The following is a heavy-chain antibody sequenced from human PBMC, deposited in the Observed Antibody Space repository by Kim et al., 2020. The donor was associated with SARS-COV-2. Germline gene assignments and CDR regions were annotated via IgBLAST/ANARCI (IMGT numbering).Heavy chain of an antibody. J-gene: IGHJ5*02. CDR2: IYYSGST. CDR3: ARLPSSRGGIFGVVTYNWFDP. V-gene: IGHV4-39*01. D-gene: IGHD3-3*01. Sequence: SETLSLTCTVSGGSISSSSYYWGWIRQPPGKGLEWIGSIYYSGSTYYNPSLKSRVTISVDTSKNQFSLKLSSVTAADTAVYYCARLPSSRGGIFGVVTYNWFDPWGQGTLVTVSS. CDR1: GGSISSSSYY.